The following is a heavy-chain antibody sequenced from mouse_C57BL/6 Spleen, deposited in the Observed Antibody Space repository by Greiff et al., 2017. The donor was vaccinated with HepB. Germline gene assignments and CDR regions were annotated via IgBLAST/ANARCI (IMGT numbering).Heavy chain of an antibody. CDR1: GFSLTSYG. CDR3: AREELRRHFDY. J-gene: IGHJ2*01. D-gene: IGHD1-2*01. V-gene: IGHV2-2*01. CDR2: IWSGGST. Sequence: QVQLKQSGPGLVQPSQSLSITCTVSGFSLTSYGVHWVRQSPGKGLEWLGVIWSGGSTDYNAAFISRLSISKDNSKSQVFFKMNSLQADDTAIYYCAREELRRHFDYWGQGTTLTVSS.